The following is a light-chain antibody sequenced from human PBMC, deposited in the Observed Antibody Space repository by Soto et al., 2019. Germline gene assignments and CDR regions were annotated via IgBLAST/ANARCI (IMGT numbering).Light chain of an antibody. CDR2: DAS. CDR3: QQRINWAST. Sequence: EIVLTQSPGTLSLSPGERATLSCRASQSVSSYLAWYQQKPGQAPRLLIYDASNRATGIPARFSGSGAGTDFTLTISSLEPEDFAVYYCQQRINWASTFAQGKRLE. CDR1: QSVSSY. J-gene: IGKJ5*01. V-gene: IGKV3-11*01.